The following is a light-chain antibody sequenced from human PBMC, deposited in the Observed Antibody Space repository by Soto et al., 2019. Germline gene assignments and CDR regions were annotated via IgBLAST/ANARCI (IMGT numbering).Light chain of an antibody. CDR2: CAS. V-gene: IGKV3-20*01. J-gene: IGKJ5*01. Sequence: VVTHSPATLSLSPAEIPPLSFSPSRSVTNNYLAWQQQKPGQTPRLLNYCASSMANCIPDRFRRRGSWTKINLTISRLEAGDFAVYYRQKHCSLSITVGQGTRLENK. CDR1: RSVTNNY. CDR3: QKHCSLSIT.